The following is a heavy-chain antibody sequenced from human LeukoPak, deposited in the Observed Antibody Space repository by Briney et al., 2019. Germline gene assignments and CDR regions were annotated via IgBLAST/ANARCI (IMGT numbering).Heavy chain of an antibody. CDR1: GGSLSGYY. Sequence: SETLSLTCAVYGGSLSGYYWSWVRQPQGKGLEWIGEINHSGSTNYNPSLKSRVTISVDTSKNQFSLKLSSVTVADTAVYYCARDVDTAMVWASWFDPWGQGTLVTVSS. D-gene: IGHD5-18*01. CDR3: ARDVDTAMVWASWFDP. CDR2: INHSGST. J-gene: IGHJ5*02. V-gene: IGHV4-34*01.